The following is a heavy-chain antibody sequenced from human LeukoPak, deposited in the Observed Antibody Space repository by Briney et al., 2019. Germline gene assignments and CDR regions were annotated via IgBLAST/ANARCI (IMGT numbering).Heavy chain of an antibody. J-gene: IGHJ4*02. D-gene: IGHD4-11*01. V-gene: IGHV3-48*01. CDR2: ISSSSSTI. Sequence: GGSLRLSCAASGFTFSSYSMDSVRQAPGKGLEWVSYISSSSSTIYYADSVKGRFTISRDNAKNSLYLQMNSLRAEDTAVYYCARDAYSTDFDYWGQGTLVTVSS. CDR1: GFTFSSYS. CDR3: ARDAYSTDFDY.